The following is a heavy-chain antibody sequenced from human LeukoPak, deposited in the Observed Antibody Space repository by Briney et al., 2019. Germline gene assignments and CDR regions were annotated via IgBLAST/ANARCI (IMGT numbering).Heavy chain of an antibody. CDR2: ISYDGSNK. Sequence: PGGSLRLSCAASGFTFSSYGMHWVRQAPGKGLEWVAVISYDGSNKYYADSVKVRFTISRYNSKNTLYLKMNSLRAEDTAVYYCAKDEALWFGELTPDYYGMDVWGQGTTVTVSS. CDR3: AKDEALWFGELTPDYYGMDV. CDR1: GFTFSSYG. J-gene: IGHJ6*02. V-gene: IGHV3-30*18. D-gene: IGHD3-10*01.